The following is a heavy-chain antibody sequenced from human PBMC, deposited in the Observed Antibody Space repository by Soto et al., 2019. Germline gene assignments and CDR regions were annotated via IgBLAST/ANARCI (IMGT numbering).Heavy chain of an antibody. CDR3: AREYCSGGSCYGVRRQMDV. CDR1: GYTFTSYA. J-gene: IGHJ6*04. D-gene: IGHD2-15*01. Sequence: QVQLVQSGAEVKKPGASVKVSCKASGYTFTSYAMHWVRQAPGQRLEWMGWINAGNGNTKYSQKFQGRVTITRDTSASTAYMELSSLRSEDTAVYYCAREYCSGGSCYGVRRQMDVWGKGTTVTVSS. V-gene: IGHV1-3*01. CDR2: INAGNGNT.